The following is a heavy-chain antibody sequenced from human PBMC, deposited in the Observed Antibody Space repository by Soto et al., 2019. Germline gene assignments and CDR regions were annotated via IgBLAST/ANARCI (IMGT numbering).Heavy chain of an antibody. V-gene: IGHV1-2*02. CDR2: INPNSGGT. CDR3: ARVYPYYYYGMDV. CDR1: GYTFTGYY. Sequence: ASVKVSCKASGYTFTGYYIHWVRQAPGQGLEWMGWINPNSGGTNYAQKFQGRVTMTRDTSISTAYMELSRLRSDDTAVYYCARVYPYYYYGMDVWGQGTTITV. J-gene: IGHJ6*02.